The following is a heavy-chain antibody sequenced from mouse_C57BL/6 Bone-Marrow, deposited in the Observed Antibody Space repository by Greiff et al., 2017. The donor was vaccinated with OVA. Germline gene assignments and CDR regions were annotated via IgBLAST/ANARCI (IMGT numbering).Heavy chain of an antibody. Sequence: QVQLKESGAELVRPGASVKLSCKASGYTFTDYYINWVKQRPGQGLEWIARIYPGSGNTYYNEKFKGKATLTADKSSSTAYMQLSSLTSEDSAVYFCARRRNGCPAWFAYWGQGTLVTVSA. CDR1: GYTFTDYY. D-gene: IGHD2-2*01. CDR2: IYPGSGNT. V-gene: IGHV1-76*01. J-gene: IGHJ3*01. CDR3: ARRRNGCPAWFAY.